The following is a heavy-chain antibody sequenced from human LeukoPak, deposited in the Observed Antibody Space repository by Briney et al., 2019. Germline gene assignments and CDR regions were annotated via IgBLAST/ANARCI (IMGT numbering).Heavy chain of an antibody. CDR1: GGSISSCY. CDR2: IYYSGST. CDR3: ARVESRYCSSTSCYYFDY. J-gene: IGHJ4*02. D-gene: IGHD2-2*01. Sequence: SETLSLTCTVSGGSISSCYWSWIRQPPGKGLEWIGYIYYSGSTNYNPSLKSRVTISVDTSKNQFSLKLSSVTAADTAVYYCARVESRYCSSTSCYYFDYWGQGTLVTVSS. V-gene: IGHV4-59*01.